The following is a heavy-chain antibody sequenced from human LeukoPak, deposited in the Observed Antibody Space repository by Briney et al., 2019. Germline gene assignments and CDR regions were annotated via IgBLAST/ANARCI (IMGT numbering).Heavy chain of an antibody. D-gene: IGHD2-2*01. CDR3: VKRTMAGVLERRTYYFDY. J-gene: IGHJ4*02. Sequence: GGSLRLSCTASGFTFSNTAMSWVRQAPGKGLEWLSIISGSGLNAYYADSVKGRFTISRDNSKSTLFLQMNSLRAEDTALYYCVKRTMAGVLERRTYYFDYWGQGSLITVSP. CDR1: GFTFSNTA. CDR2: ISGSGLNA. V-gene: IGHV3-23*01.